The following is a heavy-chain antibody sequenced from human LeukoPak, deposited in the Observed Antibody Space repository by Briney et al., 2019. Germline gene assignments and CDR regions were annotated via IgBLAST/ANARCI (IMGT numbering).Heavy chain of an antibody. CDR1: GGSISSYY. V-gene: IGHV4-59*01. J-gene: IGHJ4*02. CDR2: IYYSGST. CDR3: ARENHRNYYDSSGYYRVFDY. Sequence: SETLSLTCTVSGGSISSYYWSWIRQPPGKGLEWIGYIYYSGSTNYNPSLKSRVTISVDTSKNQFSLKLSSVTAADTAVYYCARENHRNYYDSSGYYRVFDYWGQGTLVTVSS. D-gene: IGHD3-22*01.